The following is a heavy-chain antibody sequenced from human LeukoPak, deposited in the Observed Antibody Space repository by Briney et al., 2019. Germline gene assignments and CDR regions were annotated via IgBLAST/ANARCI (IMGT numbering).Heavy chain of an antibody. D-gene: IGHD3-10*01. CDR1: GGSISSYY. V-gene: IGHV4-59*01. Sequence: SETLSLTCTVSGGSISSYYWSWIRQPPGKGLEWIGYIYYSGSTNYNPSLKSRVTISVDTSKNQFSLKLSSVTAADTAVYYCARGTSSSYGSGSYYPDYWGQGTLVTVSS. J-gene: IGHJ4*02. CDR3: ARGTSSSYGSGSYYPDY. CDR2: IYYSGST.